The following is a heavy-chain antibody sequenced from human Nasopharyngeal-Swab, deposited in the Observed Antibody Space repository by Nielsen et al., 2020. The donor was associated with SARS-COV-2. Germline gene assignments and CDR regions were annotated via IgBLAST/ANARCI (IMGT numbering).Heavy chain of an antibody. CDR1: GGSFSGYY. CDR2: INHSGST. J-gene: IGHJ4*02. CDR3: AREGGEGG. V-gene: IGHV4-34*01. D-gene: IGHD3-16*01. Sequence: GSLRLSCAVYGGSFSGYYWSWIRQPPGKGLEWIGEINHSGSTNYNPSLKSRFTISVDTSKNQFSLKLSSVTAADTAVYYCAREGGEGGWGQGTLVTVSS.